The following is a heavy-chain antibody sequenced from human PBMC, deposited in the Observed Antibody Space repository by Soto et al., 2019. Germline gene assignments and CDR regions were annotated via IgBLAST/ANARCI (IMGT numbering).Heavy chain of an antibody. D-gene: IGHD4-17*01. V-gene: IGHV3-33*01. Sequence: QVQLVESGGGVVQPGRSLRLSCAASGFTFSSYGLHWVRQAPGKGLEWVAVIWYDGSNKYYADSVKGRFTISRDNSKNTRYLQMSSVRVEDTGVYYCARDVYGYFDYWGQGTLVTVSS. CDR1: GFTFSSYG. J-gene: IGHJ4*02. CDR3: ARDVYGYFDY. CDR2: IWYDGSNK.